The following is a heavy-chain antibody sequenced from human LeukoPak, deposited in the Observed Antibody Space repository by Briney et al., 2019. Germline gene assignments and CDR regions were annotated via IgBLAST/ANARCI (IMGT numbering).Heavy chain of an antibody. D-gene: IGHD6-13*01. J-gene: IGHJ6*02. CDR2: ITGSGGNT. CDR3: AKAASSSWPSYYYGMDV. Sequence: GGSLRLSCAASGFIFSSHSMSWVRQAPGKGLEWISVITGSGGNTYYADSVKGRFTISKDNSKNTVYLQMSSLRVDDTAVYYCAKAASSSWPSYYYGMDVWGQGTTVTVSS. V-gene: IGHV3-23*01. CDR1: GFIFSSHS.